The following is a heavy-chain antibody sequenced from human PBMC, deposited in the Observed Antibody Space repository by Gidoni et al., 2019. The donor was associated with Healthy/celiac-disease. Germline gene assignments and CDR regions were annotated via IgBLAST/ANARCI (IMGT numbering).Heavy chain of an antibody. CDR3: ARGAPNMVGATRKPFDY. D-gene: IGHD1-26*01. Sequence: QVQLQQWGAGLLKPSETLSRSCAVYGGSFSGYYWGWLRQPPGKGLEWMGEIIHTGSTDYNPFLESRVTISIDTSKNRFSLKVSSVTAADTAVYYCARGAPNMVGATRKPFDYWGQGTLVTVSS. J-gene: IGHJ4*02. V-gene: IGHV4-34*01. CDR1: GGSFSGYY. CDR2: IIHTGST.